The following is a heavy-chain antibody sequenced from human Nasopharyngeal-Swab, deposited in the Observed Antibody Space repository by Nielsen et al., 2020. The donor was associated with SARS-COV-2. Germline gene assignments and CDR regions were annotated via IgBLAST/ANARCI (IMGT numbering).Heavy chain of an antibody. CDR3: ARDIGGTGLGELFAS. CDR2: ISYDGSNK. V-gene: IGHV3-30-3*01. Sequence: GESLKISCAASGFTFSSYAMHWVRQAPGKGLEWVAVISYDGSNKYYADSVKGRFTISRDNSKNTLYLQMNSLRAEDTAVYYFARDIGGTGLGELFASWGQGTLVTVSS. J-gene: IGHJ5*01. CDR1: GFTFSSYA. D-gene: IGHD3-10*01.